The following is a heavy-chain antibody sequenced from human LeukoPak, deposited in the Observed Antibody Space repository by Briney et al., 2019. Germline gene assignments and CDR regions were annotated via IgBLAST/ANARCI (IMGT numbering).Heavy chain of an antibody. CDR3: ARSASSDDQCFDY. Sequence: GESLKISSKGSGYSFTSYWNGWVRQMPGEGLEWMGIIYPGDSDTKYSPSFQGQVTISVDKSNSTAYLQWSSLKASDTAVYHCARSASSDDQCFDYWGQGTLVTVSS. CDR2: IYPGDSDT. D-gene: IGHD6-6*01. CDR1: GYSFTSYW. J-gene: IGHJ4*02. V-gene: IGHV5-51*01.